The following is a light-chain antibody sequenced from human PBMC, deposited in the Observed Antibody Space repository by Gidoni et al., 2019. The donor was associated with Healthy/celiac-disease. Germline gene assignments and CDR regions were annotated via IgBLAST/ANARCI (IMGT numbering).Light chain of an antibody. J-gene: IGKJ4*01. CDR1: QSISSW. V-gene: IGKV1-5*03. CDR2: KAS. CDR3: QQYNSYPLT. Sequence: DIQMTQSPSTLSASVGDRVTITCRASQSISSWLAWYQQKPGKAPKLLIYKASSLDSGVPSRFSGSGSGTEFTLTISSLQPDDFATYYCQQYNSYPLTFGGXTKVEIK.